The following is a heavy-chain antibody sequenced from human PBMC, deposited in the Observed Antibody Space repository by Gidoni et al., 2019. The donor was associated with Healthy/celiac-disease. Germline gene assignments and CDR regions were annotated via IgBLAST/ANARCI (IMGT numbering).Heavy chain of an antibody. Sequence: QVQLQESGPGLVKPSQTLSLTCTFSGGSISRGGYYWRWTRQHPGKGLEWIGYIYYSGNTYYNPSLNSRVNISEDTSKNQLSLELSAVTAADTAVYYCARGGGWVDPWGQGTLVTVSS. J-gene: IGHJ5*02. CDR1: GGSISRGGYY. CDR3: ARGGGWVDP. CDR2: IYYSGNT. D-gene: IGHD3-16*01. V-gene: IGHV4-31*03.